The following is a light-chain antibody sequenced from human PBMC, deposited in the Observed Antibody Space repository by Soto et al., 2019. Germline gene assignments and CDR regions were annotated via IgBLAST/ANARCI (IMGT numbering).Light chain of an antibody. Sequence: EIVLTQSPGTLSLSPGERATLSCSASQRVDSNYFAWYQQNPGQAPRLLIYGTSYRATGIPDRFSGSGSGTDFTLTISRLEPEDFAVYYCQQYGSIPRTFGRGTKVEIE. J-gene: IGKJ1*01. V-gene: IGKV3-20*01. CDR1: QRVDSNY. CDR3: QQYGSIPRT. CDR2: GTS.